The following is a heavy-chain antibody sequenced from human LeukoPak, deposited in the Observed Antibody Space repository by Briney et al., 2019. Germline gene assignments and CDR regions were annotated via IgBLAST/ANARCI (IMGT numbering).Heavy chain of an antibody. Sequence: GGSLRLSCAASGFTLSNAWMSWVRQAPGKGLEWVSSISSSSSYIYYADSVKGRFTISRDNAKNSLYLQMNSLRAEDTAVYYCARFRNYGLDAFDIWGQGTMVTVSS. J-gene: IGHJ3*02. CDR2: ISSSSSYI. CDR3: ARFRNYGLDAFDI. D-gene: IGHD4-11*01. V-gene: IGHV3-21*01. CDR1: GFTLSNAW.